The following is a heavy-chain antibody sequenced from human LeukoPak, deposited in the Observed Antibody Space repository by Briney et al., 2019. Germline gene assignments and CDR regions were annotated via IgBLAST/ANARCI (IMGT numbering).Heavy chain of an antibody. CDR3: VRYDVDARRFDY. Sequence: GGSLRLSCAASGFSFSAYWMHWVRQAPGKGLAWVSRINNEGTGTDYADSVRGRFTISRVNVENTLYLQMNSLSADDTAMYYCVRYDVDARRFDYWGQGTLVTVSS. J-gene: IGHJ4*02. CDR1: GFSFSAYW. D-gene: IGHD2-8*01. V-gene: IGHV3-74*01. CDR2: INNEGTGT.